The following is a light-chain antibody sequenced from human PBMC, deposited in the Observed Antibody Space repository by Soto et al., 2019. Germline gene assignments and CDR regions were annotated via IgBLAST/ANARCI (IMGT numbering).Light chain of an antibody. V-gene: IGKV4-1*01. CDR2: WAS. Sequence: DIVMTQSPDALAVSLGERATLDCKSSQTVLNRSNNKTYLAWYRQRPGQPPTLLINWASTRQSGVPARFSGSGYGTEFALPISNVQAEDLAVYYCQQFHTIPWTFGQGTKVEMK. CDR1: QTVLNRSNNKTY. CDR3: QQFHTIPWT. J-gene: IGKJ1*01.